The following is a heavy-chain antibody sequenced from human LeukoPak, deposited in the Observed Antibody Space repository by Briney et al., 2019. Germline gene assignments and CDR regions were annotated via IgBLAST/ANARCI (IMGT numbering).Heavy chain of an antibody. D-gene: IGHD5-18*01. J-gene: IGHJ4*02. CDR3: VRGVRGYTYGSRFDY. Sequence: GGSLRLSCAATGFNFSDYYMTWIRQAPGEGLEWVSYIGSSGGTIYYADSVKGRFTISRDNAKNSLYLQMNSLRDEDTAVYYCVRGVRGYTYGSRFDYWGQGTLVTVSS. CDR2: IGSSGGTI. CDR1: GFNFSDYY. V-gene: IGHV3-11*04.